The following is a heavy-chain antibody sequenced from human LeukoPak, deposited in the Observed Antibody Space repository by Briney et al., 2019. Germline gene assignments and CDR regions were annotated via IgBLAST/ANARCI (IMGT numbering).Heavy chain of an antibody. CDR1: GGSITGYY. D-gene: IGHD2-15*01. CDR2: VFYSGST. V-gene: IGHV4-59*01. CDR3: ARQVVRGSGWYFDL. J-gene: IGHJ2*01. Sequence: SETLSLTCTVSGGSITGYYWSWIRQPPGKGLEWIGYVFYSGSTNYNPSLKSRVTISVDTSKNQFSLKLSSVTAADTAVYYCARQVVRGSGWYFDLWGRGTLVTVSS.